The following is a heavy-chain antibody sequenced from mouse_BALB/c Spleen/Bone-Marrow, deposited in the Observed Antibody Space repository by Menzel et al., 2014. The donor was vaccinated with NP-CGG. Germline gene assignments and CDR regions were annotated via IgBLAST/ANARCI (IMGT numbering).Heavy chain of an antibody. CDR1: GFTFTDYY. V-gene: IGHV7-3*02. CDR2: IRNKASGYTT. J-gene: IGHJ2*01. CDR3: ARDSRSTVSHFDY. D-gene: IGHD1-1*01. Sequence: EVMLVESGGGLVQPGGSLRLSCATSGFTFTDYYMNWVRQPPGKALEWLGFIRNKASGYTTEYSASVKGRFTISRDNSQSILYLQMNTLRAEDSATYYCARDSRSTVSHFDYWGQGTTLTVSS.